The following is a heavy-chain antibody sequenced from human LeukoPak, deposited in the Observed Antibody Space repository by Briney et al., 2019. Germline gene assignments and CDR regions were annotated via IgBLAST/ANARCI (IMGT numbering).Heavy chain of an antibody. CDR1: GFTFSSYA. V-gene: IGHV3-23*01. Sequence: GGSLRLSCSASGFTFSSYATSWVRQAPGKGLEWVSAIRGSGGSTYYADSVKGRFTISRDNSKNTLYLQMNSLRAEDTAVYYCATYRMEYYFDYWGQGTLVTVSS. CDR2: IRGSGGST. J-gene: IGHJ4*02. D-gene: IGHD1-26*01. CDR3: ATYRMEYYFDY.